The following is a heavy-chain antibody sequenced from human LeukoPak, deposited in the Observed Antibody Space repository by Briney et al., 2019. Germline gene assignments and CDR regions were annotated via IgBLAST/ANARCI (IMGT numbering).Heavy chain of an antibody. CDR3: ARDYQGGYGDKTVDY. V-gene: IGHV4-39*07. CDR2: IYYSGST. CDR1: GASISSSNYY. Sequence: SETLSLTCAVSGASISSSNYYWGWVRQSPGKGLEWIGSIYYSGSTYYNPSLKSRVTISVDTSKNQFSLKLSSVTAADTAVYYCARDYQGGYGDKTVDYWGQGTLVTVSS. J-gene: IGHJ4*02. D-gene: IGHD5-18*01.